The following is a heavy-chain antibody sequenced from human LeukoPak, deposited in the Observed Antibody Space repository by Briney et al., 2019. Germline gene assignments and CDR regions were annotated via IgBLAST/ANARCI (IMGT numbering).Heavy chain of an antibody. Sequence: GGSLRLSCAASGFTFSNYGIHWVRQAPGRGLEWVAYILYDGSKTYYADSVKGRFTISRDNSKNTLYLQMDSLRVEDMAVYYCTQWELSTLLDYWGQGTLVTVSS. CDR3: TQWELSTLLDY. CDR2: ILYDGSKT. D-gene: IGHD1-26*01. J-gene: IGHJ4*02. CDR1: GFTFSNYG. V-gene: IGHV3-30*02.